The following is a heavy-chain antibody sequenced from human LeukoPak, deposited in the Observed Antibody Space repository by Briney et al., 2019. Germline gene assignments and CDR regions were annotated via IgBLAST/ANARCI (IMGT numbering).Heavy chain of an antibody. J-gene: IGHJ4*02. D-gene: IGHD6-19*01. CDR3: AKDLGGIAVAGIPHNVY. CDR1: GFTFSSYA. CDR2: ISGSGGST. V-gene: IGHV3-23*01. Sequence: GGSLRLSCAASGFTFSSYAMSWVRQAPGKGLEWVSAISGSGGSTYYADSVKGRFTISRDNSKNTLYLQMNSLRAEDTAVYYCAKDLGGIAVAGIPHNVYWGQGTLVTVSS.